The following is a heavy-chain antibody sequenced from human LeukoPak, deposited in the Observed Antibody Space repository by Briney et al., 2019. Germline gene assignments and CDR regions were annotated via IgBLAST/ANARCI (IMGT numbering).Heavy chain of an antibody. J-gene: IGHJ3*02. CDR2: IYTGDSAT. CDR1: GYRFTSYW. CDR3: ARRRGRYSGDAFDI. V-gene: IGHV5-51*01. D-gene: IGHD1-26*01. Sequence: GESRKIFCYGSGYRFTSYWIGWVSQMPGKSLEWMGPIYTGDSATRSSPSFQGKLTNSASKSMSTAYLQWSSLKPSDNAMYYCARRRGRYSGDAFDIWGQGTMVTVSS.